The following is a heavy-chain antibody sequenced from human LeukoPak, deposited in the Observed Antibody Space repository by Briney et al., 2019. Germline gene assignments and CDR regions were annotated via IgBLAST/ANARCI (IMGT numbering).Heavy chain of an antibody. D-gene: IGHD5-12*01. CDR3: ARGVATIGYYYMDV. CDR1: GGTFSSYT. J-gene: IGHJ6*03. Sequence: ASVKVSCKASGGTFSSYTINWVRQAPGQGLEWMGGIIPIFGTAYYAQKFQGRVTMTRDMSTSTVYMELSSLRSEDTAVYYCARGVATIGYYYMDVWGKGTTVTVSS. CDR2: IIPIFGTA. V-gene: IGHV1-69*05.